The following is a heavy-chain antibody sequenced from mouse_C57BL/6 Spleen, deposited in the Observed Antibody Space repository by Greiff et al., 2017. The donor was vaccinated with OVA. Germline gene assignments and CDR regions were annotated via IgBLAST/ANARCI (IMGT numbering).Heavy chain of an antibody. CDR3: AREEGDSSGSFAY. Sequence: VQLQQSGPELVKPGASVKISCKASGYTFTDYYMNWVKQSHGKSLEWIGDINPNNGGTSYNQKFKGKATLTVDKSSSTAYMELRSLTSEDSAVYYCAREEGDSSGSFAYWGQGTLVTVSA. V-gene: IGHV1-26*01. CDR1: GYTFTDYY. J-gene: IGHJ3*01. D-gene: IGHD3-2*02. CDR2: INPNNGGT.